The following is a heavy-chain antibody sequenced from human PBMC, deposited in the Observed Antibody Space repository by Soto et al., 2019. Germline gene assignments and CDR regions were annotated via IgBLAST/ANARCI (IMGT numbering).Heavy chain of an antibody. CDR1: GFTFSSYS. J-gene: IGHJ4*02. CDR3: ARAPIQDIVVVVAATGPYYFDY. Sequence: GGSLRLSCAASGFTFSSYSMYWVRQAPGKGLEWVSSISSSSSYIYYADSVKGRFTISRDNAKNSLYLQMNSLRAEDTAVYYCARAPIQDIVVVVAATGPYYFDYWGQGTLVTVSS. CDR2: ISSSSSYI. V-gene: IGHV3-21*01. D-gene: IGHD2-15*01.